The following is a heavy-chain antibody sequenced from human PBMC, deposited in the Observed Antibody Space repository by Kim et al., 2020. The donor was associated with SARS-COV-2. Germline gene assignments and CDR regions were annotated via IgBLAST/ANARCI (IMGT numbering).Heavy chain of an antibody. CDR1: GFTFSSYA. CDR2: ISYDGSNK. CDR3: ATPAAYDFWSGYKPPLDY. Sequence: GGSLRLSCAASGFTFSSYAMHWVRQAPGKGLEWVAVISYDGSNKYYADSVKGRFTISRDNSKNTLYLQMNSLRAEDTAVYYCATPAAYDFWSGYKPPLDYWGQGTLVTVSS. V-gene: IGHV3-30-3*01. J-gene: IGHJ4*02. D-gene: IGHD3-3*01.